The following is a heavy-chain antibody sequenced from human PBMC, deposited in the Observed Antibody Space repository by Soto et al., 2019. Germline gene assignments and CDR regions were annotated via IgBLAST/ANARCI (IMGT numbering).Heavy chain of an antibody. Sequence: EVQLVESGGGLVQPGGSLRLSCAASGFTFSNYAMAWVRQAPGKGLEWVSTITYSGGSRDYADSVKGRFTISRDNSKNTLDLQMNSLGAEDTAVYYCAKKGYYVTGGYPIRDFDYWGQGTLVTVSS. V-gene: IGHV3-23*04. D-gene: IGHD3-22*01. CDR1: GFTFSNYA. J-gene: IGHJ4*02. CDR2: ITYSGGSR. CDR3: AKKGYYVTGGYPIRDFDY.